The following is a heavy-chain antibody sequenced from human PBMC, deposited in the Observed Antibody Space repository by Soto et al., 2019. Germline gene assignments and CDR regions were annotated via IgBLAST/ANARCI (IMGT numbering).Heavy chain of an antibody. CDR2: IYYSGTT. CDR3: MLGSGWKDFDY. CDR1: GYSISSSNW. Sequence: PSETLSLTCAVSGYSISSSNWWGWIRQPPGKGLEWIGYIYYSGTTYYNPSLKSRVTMSVDTSKNQFSLKLTSVTAVDTAVYYCMLGSGWKDFDYWGHGTLVXVSS. J-gene: IGHJ4*01. D-gene: IGHD3-22*01. V-gene: IGHV4-28*01.